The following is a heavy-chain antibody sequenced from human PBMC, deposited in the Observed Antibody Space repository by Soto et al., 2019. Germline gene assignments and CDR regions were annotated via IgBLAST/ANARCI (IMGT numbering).Heavy chain of an antibody. D-gene: IGHD3-3*01. CDR3: AKMSDFWSGSPTYHFDY. Sequence: GSQRRCGAASGLTFGIYAVSLVRQAPGKGLEWVSVISGSGSSTYYADSVKGRFTISRDNSKKTLYVQMNSLRAEDTAVYYCAKMSDFWSGSPTYHFDYWGQGKQVTGSS. V-gene: IGHV3-23*01. CDR1: GLTFGIYA. CDR2: ISGSGSST. J-gene: IGHJ4*02.